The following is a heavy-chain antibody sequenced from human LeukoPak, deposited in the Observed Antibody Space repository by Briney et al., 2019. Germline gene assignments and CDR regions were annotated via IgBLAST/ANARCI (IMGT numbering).Heavy chain of an antibody. CDR1: GFTFSSYS. CDR2: ISSSSSYI. Sequence: GGSLRLSCAASGFTFSSYSMNWVRQAPGKGLEWVSSISSSSSYIYYADSVKGRFTISRDNAKNSPYLQMNSLRAEDTAVYYCAGGQQLGFFDYWGQGTLVTVSS. CDR3: AGGQQLGFFDY. V-gene: IGHV3-21*01. J-gene: IGHJ4*02. D-gene: IGHD6-13*01.